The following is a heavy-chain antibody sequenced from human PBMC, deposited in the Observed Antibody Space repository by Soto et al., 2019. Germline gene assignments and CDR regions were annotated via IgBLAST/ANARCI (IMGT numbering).Heavy chain of an antibody. V-gene: IGHV3-9*01. CDR2: VSWNGGNI. Sequence: EVQLAESGGGLVQPGRSLRLSCAASGFIFGDYAMHWVRQGPGKGLEWVSGVSWNGGNIGYADSVKGRFTISRDNAKNSLYLQMNSLRAEDTAVYYCVKDTDRQWLTRPASWGQGTLVTVSS. J-gene: IGHJ5*02. D-gene: IGHD6-19*01. CDR1: GFIFGDYA. CDR3: VKDTDRQWLTRPAS.